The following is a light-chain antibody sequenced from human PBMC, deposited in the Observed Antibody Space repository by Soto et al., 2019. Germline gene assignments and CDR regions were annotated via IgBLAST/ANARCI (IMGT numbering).Light chain of an antibody. CDR2: SND. Sequence: QSVLTQPPSASGTPGQSVTISCSGSSSNIGDNTVNWYQQLPGTAPKLLIYSNDHRSSGVPDRFSGSKSGTSASLAISGLQSEDEADYYCAVWDDSLDGVVFGGGTKLTVL. J-gene: IGLJ2*01. V-gene: IGLV1-44*01. CDR3: AVWDDSLDGVV. CDR1: SSNIGDNT.